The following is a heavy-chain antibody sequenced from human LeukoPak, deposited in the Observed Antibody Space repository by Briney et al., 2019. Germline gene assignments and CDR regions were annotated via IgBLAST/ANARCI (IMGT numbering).Heavy chain of an antibody. CDR2: INHSGST. J-gene: IGHJ4*02. Sequence: RPSETLSLTCAVYGGSFSGYYWSWIRQPPGKGLEWIGEINHSGSTNYNPSLKSRVTISVDTSKNQFSLKLSSVTAADTAVYYCARAPDGIAARLRGYYFDYWGQGTLVTVSS. D-gene: IGHD6-6*01. CDR1: GGSFSGYY. V-gene: IGHV4-34*01. CDR3: ARAPDGIAARLRGYYFDY.